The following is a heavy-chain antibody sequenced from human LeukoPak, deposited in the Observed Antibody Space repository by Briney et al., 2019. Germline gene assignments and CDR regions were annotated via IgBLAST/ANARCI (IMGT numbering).Heavy chain of an antibody. CDR2: IYPGDSDT. Sequence: GESLKISCKGSGYSFTSYWIGWVRQMPGKGLEWMGIIYPGDSDTRYSPSFQGQVTISADRSISTAYLQWSSLKASDTAMYYCARRAYYYDSSAVWGFDYWGQGTLVTVSS. V-gene: IGHV5-51*01. CDR3: ARRAYYYDSSAVWGFDY. J-gene: IGHJ4*02. D-gene: IGHD3-22*01. CDR1: GYSFTSYW.